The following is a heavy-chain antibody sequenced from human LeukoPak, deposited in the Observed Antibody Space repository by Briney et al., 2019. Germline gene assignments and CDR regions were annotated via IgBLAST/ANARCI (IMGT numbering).Heavy chain of an antibody. D-gene: IGHD3-22*01. V-gene: IGHV1-18*01. J-gene: IGHJ4*02. CDR1: GYTFTSYG. CDR2: ISAYNGNT. CDR3: ARDLTTYYYVSSGYYYGPSDY. Sequence: GASVKVSCKASGYTFTSYGISWVRQAPGQGLEWMGWISAYNGNTNYAQKLQGRVTMTTDTSTSTAYMELRSLRSDDTAVYYCARDLTTYYYVSSGYYYGPSDYWGQGTLVTVSS.